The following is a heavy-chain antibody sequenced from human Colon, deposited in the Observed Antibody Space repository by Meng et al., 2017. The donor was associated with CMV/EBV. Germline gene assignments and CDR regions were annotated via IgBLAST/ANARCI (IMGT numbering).Heavy chain of an antibody. Sequence: GGSLRLSCAVSGFIFDDYAMHWVRHVPGKGLESVAVISWDGSSIYYEESVKGRFTMSRDNKKNSLTLEMKSLTVEDTASYHCARTRGSRVYDALDVWGQGTTVTVSS. J-gene: IGHJ6*02. CDR2: ISWDGSSI. D-gene: IGHD6-6*01. CDR1: GFIFDDYA. V-gene: IGHV3-43D*03. CDR3: ARTRGSRVYDALDV.